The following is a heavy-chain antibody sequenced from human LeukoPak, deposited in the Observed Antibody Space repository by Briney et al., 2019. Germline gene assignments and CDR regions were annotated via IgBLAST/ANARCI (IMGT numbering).Heavy chain of an antibody. V-gene: IGHV4-34*12. J-gene: IGHJ4*02. CDR1: GGSSRDFSDYY. CDR2: IFHSGST. CDR3: ARVGSAGVDY. Sequence: SETPSLTCAVSGGSSRDFSDYYWSWIRQPPGKGLEWIGEIFHSGSTNYNPSLESRVTISVDTSKNQFSLKLSSVTAADTAVYYCARVGSAGVDYWGQGTLVTVSS. D-gene: IGHD2-15*01.